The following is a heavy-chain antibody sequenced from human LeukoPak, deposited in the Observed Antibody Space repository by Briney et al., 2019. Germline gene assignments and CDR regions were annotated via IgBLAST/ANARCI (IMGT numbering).Heavy chain of an antibody. Sequence: SETLSLTCTVSGGSTSNYFCTWLRQSAGKGLEWIGRIHTSGSTNYNPSLKSRVSMSVDTSKTQFSLKLSSVTAADTAVYYCARAPEGHGYYFAYWGQGALVTVSS. D-gene: IGHD3-3*01. CDR2: IHTSGST. CDR3: ARAPEGHGYYFAY. J-gene: IGHJ4*02. CDR1: GGSTSNYF. V-gene: IGHV4-4*07.